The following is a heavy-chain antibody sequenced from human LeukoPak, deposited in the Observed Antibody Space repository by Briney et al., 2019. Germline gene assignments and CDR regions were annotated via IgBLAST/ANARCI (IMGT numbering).Heavy chain of an antibody. V-gene: IGHV4-59*01. CDR2: IYYSGST. CDR3: ATTYYDILTGSYYFDY. D-gene: IGHD3-9*01. Sequence: SETLSLPCTVSGGSIRSYYWSWLRQPPGKGLEWIGYIYYSGSTNYNPSLKSRVTISVDTSKNQFSLKLSSVTAADTAVYYCATTYYDILTGSYYFDYWGQGTLVTVSS. CDR1: GGSIRSYY. J-gene: IGHJ4*02.